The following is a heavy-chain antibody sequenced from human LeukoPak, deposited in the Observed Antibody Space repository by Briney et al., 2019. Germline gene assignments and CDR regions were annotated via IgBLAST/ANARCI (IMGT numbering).Heavy chain of an antibody. V-gene: IGHV3-33*01. CDR1: GFTFSSYG. CDR3: ARGIAHYYYMDV. D-gene: IGHD2/OR15-2a*01. CDR2: IWYDGSNN. J-gene: IGHJ6*03. Sequence: PGGSLRLSCAASGFTFSSYGMHWVRQAPGKGLEWVAVIWYDGSNNYYADSVKGRFTISRDNSKNTLYLQMNSLRAEDTAVYYRARGIAHYYYMDVWGKGTTVTVSS.